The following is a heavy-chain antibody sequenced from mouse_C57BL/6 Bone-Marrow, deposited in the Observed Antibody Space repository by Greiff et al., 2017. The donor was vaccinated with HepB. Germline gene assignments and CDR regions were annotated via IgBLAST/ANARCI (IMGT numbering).Heavy chain of an antibody. CDR1: GYSFTSYY. CDR3: ASYDYPCMDY. Sequence: QVQLQQSGPELVKPGASVKISCKASGYSFTSYYIHWVKQRPGQGLEWIGWVYPGSGNTKYNEKFKGKATLTADTSSSTAYMQLSSLTSEDSAVYYCASYDYPCMDYWGQGTSVTVSS. D-gene: IGHD2-4*01. J-gene: IGHJ4*01. CDR2: VYPGSGNT. V-gene: IGHV1-66*01.